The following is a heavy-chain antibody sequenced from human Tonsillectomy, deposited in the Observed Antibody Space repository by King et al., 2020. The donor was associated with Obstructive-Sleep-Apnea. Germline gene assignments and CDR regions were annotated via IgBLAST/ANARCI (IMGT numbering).Heavy chain of an antibody. CDR1: GFTFSSYS. D-gene: IGHD1-26*01. J-gene: IGHJ6*02. Sequence: VQLVESGGGLVKPGGSLRLSCAASGFTFSSYSMNWVRQAPGKGLELVSSIRSSSSYIYYADSVKGRFTISRDNAKNSLYLQMNSLRAEDTAVYYCARDLRYSGSYYYYYGMDVWGQGTTVTVSS. CDR2: IRSSSSYI. V-gene: IGHV3-21*01. CDR3: ARDLRYSGSYYYYYGMDV.